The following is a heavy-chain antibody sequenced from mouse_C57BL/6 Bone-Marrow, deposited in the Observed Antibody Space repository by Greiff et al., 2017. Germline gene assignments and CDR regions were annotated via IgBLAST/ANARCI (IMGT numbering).Heavy chain of an antibody. D-gene: IGHD4-1*01. V-gene: IGHV1-59*01. CDR3: ARGQTGCWFAY. CDR2: IDPSDSYT. J-gene: IGHJ3*01. Sequence: VQLQQPGAELVRPGTSVKLSCKASGYTFTSYWMHWVKQRPGQGLEWIGVIDPSDSYTNYNQKFKGKATLTVDTSSSTAYMQLSSLTSEDSAVYYCARGQTGCWFAYGGQGNLVTVSA. CDR1: GYTFTSYW.